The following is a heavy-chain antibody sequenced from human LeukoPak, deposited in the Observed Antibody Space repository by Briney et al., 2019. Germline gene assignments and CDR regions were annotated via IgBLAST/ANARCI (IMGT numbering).Heavy chain of an antibody. D-gene: IGHD7-27*01. CDR1: GGSFSGYY. J-gene: IGHJ4*02. CDR2: INHSGST. Sequence: SGTLSLTCAVYGGSFSGYYWSWIRQPPGKGLEWIGEINHSGSTNYNPSLKSRVTISVDTSKNQFSLKLSSVTAADTAVYYCARTGDHRPFDYWGQGTLVTVSS. CDR3: ARTGDHRPFDY. V-gene: IGHV4-34*01.